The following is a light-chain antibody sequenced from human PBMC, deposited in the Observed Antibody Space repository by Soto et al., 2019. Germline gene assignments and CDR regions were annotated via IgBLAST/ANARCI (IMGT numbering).Light chain of an antibody. CDR3: QQYASPPYT. CDR2: GAS. Sequence: EIVLTQSPGTLSLSPGERATLSCRASQSVRSSYLAWYQQKPGQAPRLLIYGASTRATGIPDRLSGSGSGTDFTLTISRLEPEGVSVYYCQQYASPPYTFGQGTKLDIK. CDR1: QSVRSSY. V-gene: IGKV3-20*01. J-gene: IGKJ2*01.